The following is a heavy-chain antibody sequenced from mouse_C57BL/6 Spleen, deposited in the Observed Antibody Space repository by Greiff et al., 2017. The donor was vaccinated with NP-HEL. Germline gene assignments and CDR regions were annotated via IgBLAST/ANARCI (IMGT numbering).Heavy chain of an antibody. CDR2: INYDGSST. CDR3: ARGRGYYSNYYFDY. CDR1: GFTFSDYY. V-gene: IGHV5-16*01. J-gene: IGHJ2*01. D-gene: IGHD2-5*01. Sequence: EVKLEESEGGLVQPGSSMKLSCTASGFTFSDYYMAWVRQVPEKGLEWVANINYDGSSTYYLDSLKSRFIISRDNATNILYLQMSSLKSEDTATYYCARGRGYYSNYYFDYWGQGTTLTVSS.